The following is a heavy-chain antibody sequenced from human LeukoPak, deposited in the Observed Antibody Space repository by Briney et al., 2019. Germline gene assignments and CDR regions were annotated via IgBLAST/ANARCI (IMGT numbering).Heavy chain of an antibody. CDR2: INQDGSEE. CDR3: ARGSSY. V-gene: IGHV3-7*01. Sequence: GKGLEWVANINQDGSEEYYVDSVKGRFTISRDNAKNSLYLQMNSLRADDTAIYYCARGSSYWGQGTLVTVSS. J-gene: IGHJ4*02.